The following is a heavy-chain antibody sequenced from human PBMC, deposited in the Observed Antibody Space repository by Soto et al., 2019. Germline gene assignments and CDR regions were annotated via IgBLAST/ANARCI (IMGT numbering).Heavy chain of an antibody. CDR1: GFTFGTYW. Sequence: GGSLRLSCAASGFTFGTYWMHWVRQAPGKGLVWVSRINSDGSRTNYADSVKGRFTISRDNAKNTLYLQMNSLRAEDAAVYFCVGEVGFQLIYWGQGTLVTVSS. CDR3: VGEVGFQLIY. D-gene: IGHD2-2*01. CDR2: INSDGSRT. V-gene: IGHV3-74*01. J-gene: IGHJ4*02.